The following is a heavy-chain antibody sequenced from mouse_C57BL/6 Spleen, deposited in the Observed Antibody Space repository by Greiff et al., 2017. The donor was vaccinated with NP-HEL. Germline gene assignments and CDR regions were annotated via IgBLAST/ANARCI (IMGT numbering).Heavy chain of an antibody. D-gene: IGHD1-1*01. CDR3: ARITSYSYYFDY. CDR1: GYTFTDYY. J-gene: IGHJ2*01. Sequence: EVQLQQSGPELVKPGASVKISCKASGYTFTDYYMNWVKQSHGKSLEWIGDINPNNGGTSYNQKFKGKATLTVDKSSSTAYMELRSLTSEDSAVYYCARITSYSYYFDYWGQGTTLTVSS. V-gene: IGHV1-26*01. CDR2: INPNNGGT.